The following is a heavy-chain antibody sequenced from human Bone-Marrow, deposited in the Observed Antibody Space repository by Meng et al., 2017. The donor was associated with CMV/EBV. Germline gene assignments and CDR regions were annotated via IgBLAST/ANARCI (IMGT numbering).Heavy chain of an antibody. CDR1: GGSISSYY. V-gene: IGHV4-59*08. CDR3: ARAGGGGLLHYYGMDV. CDR2: IYYSGST. J-gene: IGHJ6*02. Sequence: SETLSLTCTVSGGSISSYYWSWIRQPPGKGLEWIGYIYYSGSTNYNPSLKSRVTISVDTSKNQFSLKLSSVTAADTAVYYCARAGGGGLLHYYGMDVWGQGTTVTVSS. D-gene: IGHD2-15*01.